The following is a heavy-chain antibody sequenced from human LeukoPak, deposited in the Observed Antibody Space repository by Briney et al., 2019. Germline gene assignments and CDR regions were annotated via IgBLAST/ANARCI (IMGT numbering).Heavy chain of an antibody. CDR2: ISGSGGST. Sequence: PGGSLRLSCAASGFTFSSYAMSWVRQAPGKGLEWVSAISGSGGSTYYADSVKGRFTISRDNSKNTLYLQMNSLRAEDTAVYYCEKDVDCYGSGSSSNWFDPWGQGTLVNVSS. CDR1: GFTFSSYA. CDR3: EKDVDCYGSGSSSNWFDP. D-gene: IGHD3-10*01. V-gene: IGHV3-23*01. J-gene: IGHJ5*02.